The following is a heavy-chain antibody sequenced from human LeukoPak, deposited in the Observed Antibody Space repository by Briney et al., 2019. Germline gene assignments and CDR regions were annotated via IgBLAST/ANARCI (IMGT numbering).Heavy chain of an antibody. CDR1: GYTFTNYS. Sequence: ASVTVSYMASGYTFTNYSMHWVGQAPGQGGEGMGIIKPRGGRTNYAQHFQGRGTITRDIVTRTVYMELSSLRSEDTAVYYSARAYYDISAGCGYWGQGTLLTVSS. D-gene: IGHD3-22*01. J-gene: IGHJ4*02. CDR3: ARAYYDISAGCGY. V-gene: IGHV1-46*01. CDR2: IKPRGGRT.